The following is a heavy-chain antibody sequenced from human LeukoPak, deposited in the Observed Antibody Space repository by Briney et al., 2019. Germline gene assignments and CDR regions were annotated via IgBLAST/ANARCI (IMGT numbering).Heavy chain of an antibody. J-gene: IGHJ6*02. Sequence: GGSLRLSCAASGFTFRNYWMSWVRQAPGKGLEWVANMKQDGSENYYVDSVKGRFTISRDNAKNSLYLQMNSLRAEDMAVYYCARETVVPAANYYGMDVWGQGTTVTVSS. CDR1: GFTFRNYW. V-gene: IGHV3-7*01. CDR3: ARETVVPAANYYGMDV. CDR2: MKQDGSEN. D-gene: IGHD2-2*01.